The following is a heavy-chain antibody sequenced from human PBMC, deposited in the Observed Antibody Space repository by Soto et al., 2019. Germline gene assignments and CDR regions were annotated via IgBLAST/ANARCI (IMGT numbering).Heavy chain of an antibody. J-gene: IGHJ6*03. CDR3: ARGPYYDFWQSMDV. D-gene: IGHD3-3*01. CDR1: GGSFSGYY. V-gene: IGHV4-34*01. CDR2: INHSGST. Sequence: SETLSLTCAVYGGSFSGYYWSWIRQPPGRGLEWIGEINHSGSTNYNPSLKSRVTISVDTSKNQFSLKLSSVTAADTAVYYCARGPYYDFWQSMDVWGKGTTVT.